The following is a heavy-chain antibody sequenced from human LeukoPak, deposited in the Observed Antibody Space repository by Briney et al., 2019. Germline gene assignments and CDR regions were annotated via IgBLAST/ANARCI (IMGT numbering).Heavy chain of an antibody. CDR3: ATYLYGDYGYYYFDY. D-gene: IGHD4-17*01. CDR2: IYHGGAT. V-gene: IGHV4-4*02. J-gene: IGHJ4*02. Sequence: PSETLSLTRAVSGASITSNHWWSWARQAPGEGLEWIGEIYHGGATTYNPSLKSRLTMSVDRSKNEFSLSLRSVTAADTAVYYCATYLYGDYGYYYFDYWGPGTLVTVSS. CDR1: GASITSNHW.